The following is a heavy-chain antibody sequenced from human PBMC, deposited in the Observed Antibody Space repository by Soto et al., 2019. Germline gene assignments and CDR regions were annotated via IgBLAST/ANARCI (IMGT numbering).Heavy chain of an antibody. J-gene: IGHJ4*02. Sequence: QIGGSLRLSCAASGFTFSTDGMHWVRQAPGKGLEWVAGIWYDGSNTYYADSVKGRFTVSRDNSKNTLHLQMNSLRAEDTAVYYCARDLYFHDSSGYYYGFEYWGQGALVTVSS. CDR2: IWYDGSNT. CDR3: ARDLYFHDSSGYYYGFEY. D-gene: IGHD3-22*01. CDR1: GFTFSTDG. V-gene: IGHV3-33*01.